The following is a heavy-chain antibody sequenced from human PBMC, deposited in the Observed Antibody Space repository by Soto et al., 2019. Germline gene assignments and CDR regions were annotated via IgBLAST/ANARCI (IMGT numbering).Heavy chain of an antibody. J-gene: IGHJ5*02. CDR1: GGSISSGDYY. CDR3: ARHQGLRFSP. D-gene: IGHD3-3*01. CDR2: IYSSGRT. V-gene: IGHV4-61*08. Sequence: PSDTLSLTCTVSGGSISSGDYYWSWIRQPPGKGLEWIGYIYSSGRTKYNPSLKSRVTISVDTSKNQFSLKLTSVTAADTAVYYCARHQGLRFSPWGQGTLVTVSS.